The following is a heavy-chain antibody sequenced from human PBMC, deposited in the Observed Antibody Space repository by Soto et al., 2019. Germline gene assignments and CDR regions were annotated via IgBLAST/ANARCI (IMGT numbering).Heavy chain of an antibody. CDR3: ATDYIVVVVAAGSYYFDY. CDR1: GFTFSSYA. CDR2: ISGSGGST. V-gene: IGHV3-23*01. Sequence: GGSLRLSCAASGFTFSSYAMSWVRQAPGKGLEWVSAISGSGGSTYYADSVKGRFTISRDNSKNTLYLQMNSLRAEDTAVYYCATDYIVVVVAAGSYYFDYWGQGTLVTVSS. D-gene: IGHD2-15*01. J-gene: IGHJ4*02.